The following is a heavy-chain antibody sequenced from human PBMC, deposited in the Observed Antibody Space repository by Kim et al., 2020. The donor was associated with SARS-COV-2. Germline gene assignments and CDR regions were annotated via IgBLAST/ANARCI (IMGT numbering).Heavy chain of an antibody. D-gene: IGHD2-15*01. V-gene: IGHV7-4-1*02. J-gene: IGHJ4*02. CDR2: INTNTGNP. Sequence: ASVKVSCKASGYTFTSYAMNWVRQAPGQGLEWMGWINTNTGNPTYAQGFTGRFVFSLDTSVSTAYLQISSLKAEDTAVYYCARDGTPGYCSGDSCYSRLVPFDWGQGTLVTVSS. CDR1: GYTFTSYA. CDR3: ARDGTPGYCSGDSCYSRLVPFD.